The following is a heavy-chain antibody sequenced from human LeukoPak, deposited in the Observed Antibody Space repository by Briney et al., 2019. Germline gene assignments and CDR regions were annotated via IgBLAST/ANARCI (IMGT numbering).Heavy chain of an antibody. CDR1: GYTFTGYY. CDR2: INPNSGGT. D-gene: IGHD3-10*01. J-gene: IGHJ6*03. V-gene: IGHV1-2*02. Sequence: ASVKVSCKASGYTFTGYYMHWVRQAPGQGLEWMGWINPNSGGTNYAQKFQGRVTMTRDTSISTAYMELSRLRSDDTAVYYCARGFEELYYYYYMDVWGKGTTVTVSS. CDR3: ARGFEELYYYYYMDV.